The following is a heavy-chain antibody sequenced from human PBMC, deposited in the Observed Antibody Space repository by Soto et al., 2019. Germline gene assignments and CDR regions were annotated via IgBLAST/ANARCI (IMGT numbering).Heavy chain of an antibody. CDR1: GFTFSSYG. J-gene: IGHJ3*02. Sequence: GGSLRLSCAASGFTFSSYGMHWVRQAPGKGLEWVAVIWYDGSNKYYADSVKGRFTISRDNSKNTLYLQMNSLRAEDTVVYYCARTCSWGIYDAFDIWGQGTMVTVSS. V-gene: IGHV3-33*01. CDR3: ARTCSWGIYDAFDI. D-gene: IGHD6-13*01. CDR2: IWYDGSNK.